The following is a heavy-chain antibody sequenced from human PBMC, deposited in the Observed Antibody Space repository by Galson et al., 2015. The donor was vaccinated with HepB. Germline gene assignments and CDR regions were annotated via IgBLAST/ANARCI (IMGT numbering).Heavy chain of an antibody. V-gene: IGHV3-7*03. CDR3: ARWGSSSHHYYYYYGMDV. D-gene: IGHD6-6*01. CDR1: GFTFSSYW. J-gene: IGHJ6*02. Sequence: SLRLSCAASGFTFSSYWMSWVRQAPGKGLEWVANIKQDGSEKYYVDSVKGRFTISRDNAKNSLYLQMNSLRAEDTAVYYCARWGSSSHHYYYYYGMDVWGQGTTVTVSS. CDR2: IKQDGSEK.